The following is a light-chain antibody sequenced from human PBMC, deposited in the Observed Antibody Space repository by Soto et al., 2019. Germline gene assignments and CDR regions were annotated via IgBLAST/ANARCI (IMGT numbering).Light chain of an antibody. CDR3: QQYDTSQRT. Sequence: EIVLTQSPATLSVSPGERATLSCRASQSVSSNLAWYQQKPGQAPRLLIFGTSSRATGIPDRFSGSGSGTDFTLTISRLEPEDVAVYYCQQYDTSQRTLGQGTKVDIK. J-gene: IGKJ1*01. CDR1: QSVSSN. CDR2: GTS. V-gene: IGKV3-20*01.